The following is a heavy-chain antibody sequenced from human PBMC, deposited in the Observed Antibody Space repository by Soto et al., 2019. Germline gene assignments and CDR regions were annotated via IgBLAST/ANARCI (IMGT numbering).Heavy chain of an antibody. D-gene: IGHD6-13*01. J-gene: IGHJ4*02. CDR3: ARFPWGWAAGPYYFDY. CDR1: GGSFSGYY. CDR2: INHSGNT. V-gene: IGHV4-34*01. Sequence: SETLSLTCAVYGGSFSGYYWSWIRQPPGKGLEWIGEINHSGNTNYNPSLKSRVTISVDTSKNQFSLKLSSVTAADTAVYYCARFPWGWAAGPYYFDYWGQGTLVTVSS.